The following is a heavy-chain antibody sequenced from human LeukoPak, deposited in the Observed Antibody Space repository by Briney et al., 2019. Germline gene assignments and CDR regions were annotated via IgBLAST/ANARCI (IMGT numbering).Heavy chain of an antibody. D-gene: IGHD5-18*01. Sequence: ASVKVSCKAPGYTLTRLSIHWVRQPSGKSLEWMGAFDPEDGETIYAQEFQGRATMTADTSTRTSYMELRSLRFDDTAIYYCARVDGYNYGRPFDSWGQGTLVTV. CDR3: ARVDGYNYGRPFDS. CDR2: FDPEDGET. V-gene: IGHV1-24*01. J-gene: IGHJ4*02. CDR1: GYTLTRLS.